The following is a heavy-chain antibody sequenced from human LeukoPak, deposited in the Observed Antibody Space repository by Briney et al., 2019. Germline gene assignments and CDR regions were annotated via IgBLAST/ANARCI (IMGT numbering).Heavy chain of an antibody. CDR3: ATTRGWPYYVDY. Sequence: PGGSLRLSCAASGFTFSTYAMSWVRLAPGKGLDWVSAISGSGGSTYSADSVKGRFTISRDNSKNTLYLQMNSLKAEDTAVYYCATTRGWPYYVDYWGQGTLVIVSS. J-gene: IGHJ4*02. CDR1: GFTFSTYA. V-gene: IGHV3-23*01. D-gene: IGHD6-19*01. CDR2: ISGSGGST.